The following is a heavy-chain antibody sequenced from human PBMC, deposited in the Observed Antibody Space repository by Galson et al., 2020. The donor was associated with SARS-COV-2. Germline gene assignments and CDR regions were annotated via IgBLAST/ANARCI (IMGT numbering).Heavy chain of an antibody. CDR2: FKSKTDGGTT. V-gene: IGHV3-15*01. J-gene: IGHJ3*02. D-gene: IGHD4-17*01. CDR3: TTDLRSYGDYLPFDM. CDR1: GFTFNNAW. Sequence: GESLKISCAASGFTFNNAWMSWVRQAPGKGLAWVGRFKSKTDGGTTDYAAPVKGRFTISRDDSKNTLYLQMNSLRTEDTAVYYCTTDLRSYGDYLPFDMWGQGTMVTVSS.